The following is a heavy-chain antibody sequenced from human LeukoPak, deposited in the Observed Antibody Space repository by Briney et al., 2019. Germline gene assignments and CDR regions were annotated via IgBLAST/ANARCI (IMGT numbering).Heavy chain of an antibody. J-gene: IGHJ4*02. Sequence: GGSLRLSCAAPGFTFSSYGLNWVRQAPGKGLEWVSVIYSGGSTYYADSVKGRFTISRDNSKNTLYLQMNSLRAEDTAVYYCARVGSGTASFDYWGQGTLVTVSS. CDR1: GFTFSSYG. V-gene: IGHV3-53*01. CDR3: ARVGSGTASFDY. CDR2: IYSGGST. D-gene: IGHD3-10*01.